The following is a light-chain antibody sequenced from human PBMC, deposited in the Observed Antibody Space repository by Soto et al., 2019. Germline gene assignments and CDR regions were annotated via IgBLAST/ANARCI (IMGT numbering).Light chain of an antibody. Sequence: QSVLTQPPAPSGTPGQRVFISCSGRSSNIGGTNYAYWYQQLPGAAPKLLMHSNNLRPSGVPERISGSKSGTSASLAISGLRSEDEAVYYCASWDDRLGAVIFGGGTKVTVL. J-gene: IGLJ2*01. CDR2: SNN. CDR1: SSNIGGTNY. CDR3: ASWDDRLGAVI. V-gene: IGLV1-47*02.